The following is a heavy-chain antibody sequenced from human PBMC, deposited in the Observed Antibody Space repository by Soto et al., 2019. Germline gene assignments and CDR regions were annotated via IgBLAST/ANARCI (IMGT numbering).Heavy chain of an antibody. CDR2: IWYDGSNK. J-gene: IGHJ4*02. CDR3: AGNVWFGEFYFDY. D-gene: IGHD3-10*01. V-gene: IGHV3-33*01. Sequence: QVQLVECGGGVVQPGRSLRLSCAASGFTFSSYGMHWVRQAPGKGLEWVAVIWYDGSNKYYADSVKGRFTISRDNSKNTLYLQINSLRAEDTAVYYCAGNVWFGEFYFDYWGQEPLVTVSS. CDR1: GFTFSSYG.